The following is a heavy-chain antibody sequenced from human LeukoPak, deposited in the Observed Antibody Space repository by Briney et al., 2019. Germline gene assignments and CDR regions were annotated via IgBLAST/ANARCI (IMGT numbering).Heavy chain of an antibody. J-gene: IGHJ4*02. Sequence: ASVKVSCKASGYTFTGYYMHWVRQAPGQGLEWMGWINPNSGGTNYAQKFQGRVTMTRDTSISTACMELSRLRSDDTAVYYCARWATVVTPYSYWGQGTLVTVSS. CDR2: INPNSGGT. D-gene: IGHD4-23*01. V-gene: IGHV1-2*02. CDR1: GYTFTGYY. CDR3: ARWATVVTPYSY.